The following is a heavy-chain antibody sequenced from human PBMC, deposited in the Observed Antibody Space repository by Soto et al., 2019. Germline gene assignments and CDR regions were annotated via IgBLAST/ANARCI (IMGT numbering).Heavy chain of an antibody. Sequence: QVQLVQSGAEVKKPGASVKVSCKASGYTFTSYGISWVRQAPGQGLEWMGWISAYNGNTNYAQKLQGRVTMTTDTSTSTAYMERRSLRSDDTAVYYCARDRGELLWFGELSYFDYWGQGTLVTVSS. CDR3: ARDRGELLWFGELSYFDY. J-gene: IGHJ4*02. CDR1: GYTFTSYG. V-gene: IGHV1-18*01. D-gene: IGHD3-10*01. CDR2: ISAYNGNT.